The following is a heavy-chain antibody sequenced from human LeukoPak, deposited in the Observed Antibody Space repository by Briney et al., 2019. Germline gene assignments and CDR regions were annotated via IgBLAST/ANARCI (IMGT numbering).Heavy chain of an antibody. CDR1: GGSISSYY. V-gene: IGHV4-59*08. J-gene: IGHJ4*02. Sequence: SETLSLTCTVSGGSISSYYWSWIRQPPGKGLEWIGYIYYSGSTNYNPSLKSRVTISVDTSKNQFSLKLSSVTAADTAVYYCARSDIWGSYRFLDYWGQGALVTVSS. CDR2: IYYSGST. D-gene: IGHD3-16*02. CDR3: ARSDIWGSYRFLDY.